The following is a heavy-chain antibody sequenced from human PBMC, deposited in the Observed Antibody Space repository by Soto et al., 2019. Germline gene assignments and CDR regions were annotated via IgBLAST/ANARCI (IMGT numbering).Heavy chain of an antibody. Sequence: SETLSLTCAVYGGTFSGYYWSWIRQPPGKGLEWIGEINHRGSTNYNPSLKSRVTISVDTSKNQFSLKLSSVTAADTAVYYCARDRRERITIFGVVKKTPLFDYWGQGTLVTVSS. D-gene: IGHD3-3*01. CDR3: ARDRRERITIFGVVKKTPLFDY. V-gene: IGHV4-34*01. CDR2: INHRGST. CDR1: GGTFSGYY. J-gene: IGHJ4*02.